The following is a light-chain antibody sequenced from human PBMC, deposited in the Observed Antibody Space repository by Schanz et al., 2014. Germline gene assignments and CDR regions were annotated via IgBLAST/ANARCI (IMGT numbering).Light chain of an antibody. CDR2: DVN. CDR1: SSDVGANNY. V-gene: IGLV2-14*01. J-gene: IGLJ3*02. Sequence: QSALTQPASVSGSPGQSITISCTGTSSDVGANNYVSWYQQYPGKAPKLMIYDVNSRPSGVSSRFSGSKSGNTASLTISGLQAEDEADYYCSAYISTSAWVFGGGTKVTVL. CDR3: SAYISTSAWV.